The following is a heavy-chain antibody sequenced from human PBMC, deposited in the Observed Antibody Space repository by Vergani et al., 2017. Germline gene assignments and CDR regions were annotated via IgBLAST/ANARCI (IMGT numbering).Heavy chain of an antibody. Sequence: QVKLQESGPGLVKSSETLPLTCTISGGSISDFYWSWIRLAPGKGLVWIGYSDYTGKPRYNVALNSRPTLTVDTAQNQFSLRLSSVTSADTALDFCARERVNYMDDWGKGTMVIVSS. CDR3: ARERVNYMDD. J-gene: IGHJ6*03. V-gene: IGHV4-59*01. D-gene: IGHD3-3*01. CDR2: SDYTGKP. CDR1: GGSISDFY.